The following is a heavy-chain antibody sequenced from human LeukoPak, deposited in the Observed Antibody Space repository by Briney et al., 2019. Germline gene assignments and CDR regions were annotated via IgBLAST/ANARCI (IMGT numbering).Heavy chain of an antibody. Sequence: NPSETLSLTCTVSGGSISSSSYYWGWIRQPPGKGLEWIGSIYYSGSTYYNPSLKSRVTISVDTSKNQFSLKLSSVTAADTAVYYCARVSTGLPPPTLSHYVWGSYRQDNYYYYYMDVWGKGTTVTVSS. CDR2: IYYSGST. CDR3: ARVSTGLPPPTLSHYVWGSYRQDNYYYYYMDV. J-gene: IGHJ6*03. D-gene: IGHD3-16*02. V-gene: IGHV4-39*07. CDR1: GGSISSSSYY.